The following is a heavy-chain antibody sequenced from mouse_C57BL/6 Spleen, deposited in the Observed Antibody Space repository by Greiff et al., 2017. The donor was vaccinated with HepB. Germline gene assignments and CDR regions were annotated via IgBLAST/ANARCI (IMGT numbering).Heavy chain of an antibody. CDR1: GYTFTSYW. Sequence: QVQLQQPGAELVRPGSSVKLSCKASGYTFTSYWMHWVKQRPIQGLEWIGNIDPSDSETHYNQKFKDKATLTVDKSSSTAYMQLNSLTSEDSAVYYCARSPLTGLYAMDYWGQGTSVTVSS. CDR2: IDPSDSET. J-gene: IGHJ4*01. D-gene: IGHD4-1*01. V-gene: IGHV1-52*01. CDR3: ARSPLTGLYAMDY.